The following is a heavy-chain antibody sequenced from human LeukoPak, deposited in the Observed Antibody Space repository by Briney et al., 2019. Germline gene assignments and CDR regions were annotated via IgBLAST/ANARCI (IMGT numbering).Heavy chain of an antibody. J-gene: IGHJ4*02. D-gene: IGHD3-3*01. V-gene: IGHV1-2*02. Sequence: GASVKVSCKASAYTFTDYYMRWVRQAPGQGLEWMGWINPNSGGTNYAQKFQGRVTMTRDTSISTAYMELSRLRSDDTAVYYCARGLGKSTIFGVVILVYWGQGTLVTVSS. CDR2: INPNSGGT. CDR3: ARGLGKSTIFGVVILVY. CDR1: AYTFTDYY.